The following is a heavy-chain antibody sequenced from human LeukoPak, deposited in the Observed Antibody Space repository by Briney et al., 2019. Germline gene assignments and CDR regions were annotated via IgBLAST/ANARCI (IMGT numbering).Heavy chain of an antibody. CDR3: AKESGYDVYFDY. CDR2: ISGSGDST. D-gene: IGHD5-12*01. V-gene: IGHV3-23*01. J-gene: IGHJ4*02. CDR1: GFTFTSHA. Sequence: GGSLRLSCAASGFTFTSHAMSWVRQAPGKGLEWVSIISGSGDSTYYADSVKGRFTISRDNTKNTLYLQMNSLRADDTAVYYCAKESGYDVYFDYWDREPWSPSPQ.